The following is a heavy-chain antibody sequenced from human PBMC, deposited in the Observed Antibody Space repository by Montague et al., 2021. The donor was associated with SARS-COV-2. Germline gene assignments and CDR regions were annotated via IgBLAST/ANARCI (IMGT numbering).Heavy chain of an antibody. D-gene: IGHD3-10*01. CDR2: IRTTGHT. Sequence: TLSLTCTVSGASISTGIYYWSWIRQPAGKGLEWIGRIRTTGHTDYNSSLESRVFMSVDTSTNQFSLSLTSVTAADTAVYYCARARGSHYMSWFDSWGQGTLVSVSS. V-gene: IGHV4-61*02. CDR3: ARARGSHYMSWFDS. J-gene: IGHJ5*01. CDR1: GASISTGIYY.